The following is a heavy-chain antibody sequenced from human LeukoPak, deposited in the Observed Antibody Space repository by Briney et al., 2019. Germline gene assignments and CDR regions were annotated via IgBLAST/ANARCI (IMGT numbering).Heavy chain of an antibody. D-gene: IGHD3-10*02. V-gene: IGHV3-48*04. CDR2: ISSHSSTI. Sequence: GGSLRLSCAASGFTFSSYSMNWVRQAPGKGLEWVSYISSHSSTIYYADSVKGRFTISRDNAKNSLYLQMNSLRAEDTAVYYCAELGITMIGGVWGKGTTVTISS. CDR1: GFTFSSYS. CDR3: AELGITMIGGV. J-gene: IGHJ6*04.